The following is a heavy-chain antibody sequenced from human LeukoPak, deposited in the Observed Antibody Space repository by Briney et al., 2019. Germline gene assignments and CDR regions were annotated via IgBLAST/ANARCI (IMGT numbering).Heavy chain of an antibody. CDR2: IYHGGTT. V-gene: IGHV4-34*01. D-gene: IGHD4-17*01. J-gene: IGHJ3*02. CDR1: GGSFSGYY. Sequence: SETLSLTCAVYGGSFSGYYWGWIRQPPGKGLEWIANIYHGGTTYDNPSLKSRLTISINKSKNHFSLELRSVTAADTAVYYCARDRTLTTMTPEAFDIWGQGTMVTVSS. CDR3: ARDRTLTTMTPEAFDI.